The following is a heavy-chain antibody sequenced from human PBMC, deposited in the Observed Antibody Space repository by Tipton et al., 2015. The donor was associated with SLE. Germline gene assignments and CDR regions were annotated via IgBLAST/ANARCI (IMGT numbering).Heavy chain of an antibody. V-gene: IGHV4-31*03. D-gene: IGHD2-15*01. J-gene: IGHJ4*02. CDR1: GESVGSGGYY. CDR2: IYYTGIT. Sequence: TLSLTCSVSGESVGSGGYYWSWARQHPGKGLDWIGYIYYTGITYYNPSLKSRVTTSLDASKNQFSLKLTSVTAADAAMYYCARDHEDCSGDSRYFDFWGQGTLVNVSS. CDR3: ARDHEDCSGDSRYFDF.